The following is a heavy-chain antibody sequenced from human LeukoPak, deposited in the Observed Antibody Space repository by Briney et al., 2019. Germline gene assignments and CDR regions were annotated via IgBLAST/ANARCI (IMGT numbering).Heavy chain of an antibody. V-gene: IGHV3-48*02. CDR1: GFTFSSYN. CDR3: AREFSSSSGSVSDY. CDR2: ISSSSSTI. J-gene: IGHJ4*02. Sequence: GGSLRLSCAASGFTFSSYNMNWVRQAPGKGLEWVSYISSSSSTIYYADSVNGRFTISRDNAKNSLYLQVNSLRDEDTAVYYCAREFSSSSGSVSDYWGQGTLVTVSS. D-gene: IGHD6-6*01.